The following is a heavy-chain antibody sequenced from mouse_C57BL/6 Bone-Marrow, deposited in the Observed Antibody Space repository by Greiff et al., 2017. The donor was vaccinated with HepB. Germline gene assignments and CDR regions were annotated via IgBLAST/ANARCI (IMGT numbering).Heavy chain of an antibody. Sequence: EVHLVESGGGLVQPGGSLSLSCAASGFTFTDYYMSWVRQPPGKALEWLGFIRNKANGYTTEYSASVKGRFTISRDNSQSILYLQMNALRAEDSATYYCARYDTTVVATKFAYWGQGTLVTVSA. D-gene: IGHD1-1*01. CDR1: GFTFTDYY. CDR3: ARYDTTVVATKFAY. J-gene: IGHJ3*01. V-gene: IGHV7-3*01. CDR2: IRNKANGYTT.